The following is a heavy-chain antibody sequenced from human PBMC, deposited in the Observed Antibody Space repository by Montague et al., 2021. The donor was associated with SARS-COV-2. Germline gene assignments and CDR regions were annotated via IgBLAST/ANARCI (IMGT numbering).Heavy chain of an antibody. CDR1: GFSLSTSGVG. CDR3: AYSYGDYLFDY. V-gene: IGHV2-5*02. J-gene: IGHJ4*02. CDR2: IYWXXXK. Sequence: PALVKPTQTLTLTCTFSGFSLSTSGVGGGWIRQPPGKALEWLALIYWXXXKPYSPSLKSRLTITKDTSKNQVVLTMTNMDPVDTATYYCAYSYGDYLFDYWGQGTLVTVPS. D-gene: IGHD4-17*01.